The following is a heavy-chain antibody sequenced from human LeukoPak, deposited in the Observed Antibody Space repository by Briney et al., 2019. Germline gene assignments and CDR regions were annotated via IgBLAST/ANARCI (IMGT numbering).Heavy chain of an antibody. V-gene: IGHV4-39*01. D-gene: IGHD6-19*01. CDR1: GGSISSSSYY. J-gene: IGHJ2*01. Sequence: PSETLSLTCTVSGGSISSSSYYWGWIRQPPGKGLEWIGSIYYSGSTYYNPSLKSRVPISVDTSKNQFSLKLSSVTAADTAVYYCARHGWHAWYFDLWGRGTLVTVSS. CDR3: ARHGWHAWYFDL. CDR2: IYYSGST.